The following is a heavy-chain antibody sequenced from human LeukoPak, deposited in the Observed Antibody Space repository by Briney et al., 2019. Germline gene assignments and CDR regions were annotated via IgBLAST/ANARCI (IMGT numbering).Heavy chain of an antibody. Sequence: GGPLRLSCAASGFTFNSYWMHWVRQAPGKGLVWVSRINSDGDHTTYADFVKGRFTISRDNAKNTLYLEMNSLRAEDTAVYYCARGPVGTTTGVDCWGQGTLVTVST. CDR3: ARGPVGTTTGVDC. CDR2: INSDGDHT. D-gene: IGHD1-26*01. CDR1: GFTFNSYW. J-gene: IGHJ4*02. V-gene: IGHV3-74*01.